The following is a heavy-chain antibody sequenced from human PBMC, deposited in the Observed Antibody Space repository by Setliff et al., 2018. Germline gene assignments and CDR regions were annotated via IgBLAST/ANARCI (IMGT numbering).Heavy chain of an antibody. CDR1: GGSISDNNW. J-gene: IGHJ4*02. CDR2: IYHSGSA. CDR3: ARELPYYYDSSGYYSHAPTFDY. V-gene: IGHV4-4*02. Sequence: PSETLSLTCAVSGGSISDNNWWSWVRQPPGKGLEWIGEIYHSGSANYNPSLKSRVTTSVDKSKNQFSLKIYSMTAADTAVYYCARELPYYYDSSGYYSHAPTFDYWGQGTLVTVSS. D-gene: IGHD3-22*01.